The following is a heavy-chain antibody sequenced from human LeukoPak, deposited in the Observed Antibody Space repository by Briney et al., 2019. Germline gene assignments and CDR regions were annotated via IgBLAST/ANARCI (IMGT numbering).Heavy chain of an antibody. CDR3: ARELDMSVAIYFDY. Sequence: SVKVSCKASGGTFSSYAISWVRQAPGQGLEWMGGIIPIFGTANYAQKFQGRVTITADESTSTAYMELSSLRSKDTAVYYCARELDMSVAIYFDYWGQGTLVTVSS. CDR2: IIPIFGTA. D-gene: IGHD6-19*01. CDR1: GGTFSSYA. J-gene: IGHJ4*02. V-gene: IGHV1-69*13.